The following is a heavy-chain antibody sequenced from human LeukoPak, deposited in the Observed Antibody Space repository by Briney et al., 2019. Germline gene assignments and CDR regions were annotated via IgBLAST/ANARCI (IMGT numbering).Heavy chain of an antibody. J-gene: IGHJ4*02. CDR2: ISSSSSYI. V-gene: IGHV3-21*01. D-gene: IGHD6-13*01. CDR1: GFTFSSYS. Sequence: GGSLRLSCAASGFTFSSYSMNWVRQAPGKGLEWVSSISSSSSYIYYADSVKGRFTISRDNAKNSLYLQMNSLRAEDTAVYYCARDRIAAAGTIFDYWGQGTLVTVSS. CDR3: ARDRIAAAGTIFDY.